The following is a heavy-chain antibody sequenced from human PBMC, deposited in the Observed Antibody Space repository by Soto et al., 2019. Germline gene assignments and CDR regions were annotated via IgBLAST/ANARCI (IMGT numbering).Heavy chain of an antibody. Sequence: EVQLVEAGGGLVQPGGSLRLSCAASGFSLSDYWMNWVRQAPGKGLAWVAIIKQDGSDRYYVDSVKGRFTISIDNAKNSVYLQMSSLRVEDTALYYCARGRGWLHDYWGQGTLVTVSS. D-gene: IGHD6-19*01. CDR2: IKQDGSDR. CDR1: GFSLSDYW. CDR3: ARGRGWLHDY. J-gene: IGHJ4*02. V-gene: IGHV3-7*01.